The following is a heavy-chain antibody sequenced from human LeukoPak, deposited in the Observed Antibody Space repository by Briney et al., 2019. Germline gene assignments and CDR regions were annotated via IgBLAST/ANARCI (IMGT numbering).Heavy chain of an antibody. Sequence: MAGGSLRLSCPGSGFTFSSAWMTWVRQIPGKGLEWVGHIKSRTDGGTTDYAAPVKGRFTISRDDSKNTVYLQMNSLKTEDSAVYFCTTEFYSNGFNFWGQGTMVIVSS. CDR3: TTEFYSNGFNF. CDR1: GFTFSSAW. J-gene: IGHJ4*02. V-gene: IGHV3-15*01. CDR2: IKSRTDGGTT. D-gene: IGHD6-19*01.